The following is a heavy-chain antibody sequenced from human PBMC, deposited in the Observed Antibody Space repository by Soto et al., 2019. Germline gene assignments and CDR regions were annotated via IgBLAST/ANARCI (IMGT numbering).Heavy chain of an antibody. CDR3: ARLTKGYCSGNICFPF. Sequence: SETLSLRCTVCGGSISSSSHYWGWIRQPPGKGLEWIGSMYYSGNTYYNPSLTSRVTISVDTSKNQSSLTLSSVTAADTAVYYCARLTKGYCSGNICFPFWGHGTLVTVSS. D-gene: IGHD2-15*01. CDR2: MYYSGNT. CDR1: GGSISSSSHY. V-gene: IGHV4-39*01. J-gene: IGHJ4*01.